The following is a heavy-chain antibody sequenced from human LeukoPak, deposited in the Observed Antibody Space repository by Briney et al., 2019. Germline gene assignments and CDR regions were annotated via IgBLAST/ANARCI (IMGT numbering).Heavy chain of an antibody. CDR2: ISAYNGNT. CDR3: ASYGIAAAEKAFDI. CDR1: GYTFTSYG. D-gene: IGHD6-13*01. Sequence: ASVKVSCKASGYTFTSYGISWVRQAPGQGLEWMGWISAYNGNTNYAQKLQGRVTMTTDTSTRTAYMELRSLRSDDTAVYYCASYGIAAAEKAFDIWGQGTMVTVSS. V-gene: IGHV1-18*01. J-gene: IGHJ3*02.